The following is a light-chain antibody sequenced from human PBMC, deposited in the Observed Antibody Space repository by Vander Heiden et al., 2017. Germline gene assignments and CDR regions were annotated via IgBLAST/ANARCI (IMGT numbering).Light chain of an antibody. CDR2: ENN. CDR1: SSNIGNNY. V-gene: IGLV1-51*02. Sequence: QSVLTQPPSVSAAPGHIVTISCSGSSSNIGNNYVSWYQQLPGTAPKLLMYENNKRPSGIPGRFSGSKSGTSATLGIAGLQTGDEADYYCATWDSSLSVWVFGGGTKVTVL. CDR3: ATWDSSLSVWV. J-gene: IGLJ3*02.